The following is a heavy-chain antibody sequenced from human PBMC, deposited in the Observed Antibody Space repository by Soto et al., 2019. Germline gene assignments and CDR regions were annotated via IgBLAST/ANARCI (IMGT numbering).Heavy chain of an antibody. CDR3: ARGYCSSTICYIWDNWFDP. CDR1: GGSISSYY. D-gene: IGHD2-2*02. Sequence: QVQLQESGPGLVKPSETLSLTCTVSGGSISSYYWSWIRQPPGKGLEWIGYIYYSGRTNYNPSLKSQVTISVDTSKDQFSLKLSSVTAADTAVYYCARGYCSSTICYIWDNWFDPWGQGTLVTVSS. CDR2: IYYSGRT. J-gene: IGHJ5*02. V-gene: IGHV4-59*01.